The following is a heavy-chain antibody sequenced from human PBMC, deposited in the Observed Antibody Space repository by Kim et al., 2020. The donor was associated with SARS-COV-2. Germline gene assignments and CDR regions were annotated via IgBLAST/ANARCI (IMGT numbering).Heavy chain of an antibody. J-gene: IGHJ6*01. V-gene: IGHV3-21*01. CDR2: IGGASNYI. Sequence: GGSLILSCAASGFDFGTHSMNWVRQAPGKGLEWVSSIGGASNYIYYADSVKGRFTISRDNAKNSLYLQMNSLRAEDTAVYYCARGGYCSSTSCYFYYY. CDR1: GFDFGTHS. D-gene: IGHD2-2*01. CDR3: ARGGYCSSTSCYFYYY.